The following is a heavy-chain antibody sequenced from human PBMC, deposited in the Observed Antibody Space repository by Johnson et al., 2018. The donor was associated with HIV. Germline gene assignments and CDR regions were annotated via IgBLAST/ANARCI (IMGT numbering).Heavy chain of an antibody. Sequence: TGRITYMSWVRQAPGKGLEWVSVIYSGGSTYYADSVKGRFTISRDNSKNTLYLQMNSLRAEDTAVSYSSSAVALLPFLSFCLLSLLPPSSVLGLGENVRGLLGLRWAMWG. J-gene: IGHJ1*01. D-gene: IGHD3-10*02. V-gene: IGHV3-66*01. CDR3: SSAVALLPFLSFCLLSLLPPSSVLGLGENVRGLLGLRWAM. CDR1: TGRITY. CDR2: IYSGGST.